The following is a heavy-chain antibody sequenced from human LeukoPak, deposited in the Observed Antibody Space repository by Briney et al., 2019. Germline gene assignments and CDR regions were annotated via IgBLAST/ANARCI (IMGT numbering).Heavy chain of an antibody. J-gene: IGHJ1*01. V-gene: IGHV4-59*01. Sequence: SETLSLTCSVSGGSISSYYWTWIRQPPGKGLEWIGYRYYSGSTTYNPSLKSRVTISVDTSKSQFSLKLISVTAADTAIYYCARVRGDFETDWGQGALVTVSS. D-gene: IGHD3-16*01. CDR1: GGSISSYY. CDR3: ARVRGDFETD. CDR2: RYYSGST.